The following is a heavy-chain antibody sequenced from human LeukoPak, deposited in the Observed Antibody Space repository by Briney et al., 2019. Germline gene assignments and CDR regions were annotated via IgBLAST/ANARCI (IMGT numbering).Heavy chain of an antibody. Sequence: PSETLSLTCTVSGGSMNFYYWNWIRQPPGKGLEWIGSIYDSGSTYYNPSLKSRVTISVDTSKNQFSLKLNSVTAADTAMYYCQSRFLEWLLDYWGQGTLVTVSS. J-gene: IGHJ4*02. CDR3: QSRFLEWLLDY. V-gene: IGHV4-59*05. CDR1: GGSMNFYY. D-gene: IGHD3-3*01. CDR2: IYDSGST.